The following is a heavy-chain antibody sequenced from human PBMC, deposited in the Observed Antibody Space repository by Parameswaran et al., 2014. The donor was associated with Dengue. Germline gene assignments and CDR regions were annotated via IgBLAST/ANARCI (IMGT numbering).Heavy chain of an antibody. D-gene: IGHD3-10*01. CDR2: IIPIFGTA. J-gene: IGHJ6*02. V-gene: IGHV1-69*01. Sequence: WVRQAPGQGLEWMGGIIPIFGTANYAQKFQGRVTITADESTSTAYMELSSLRSEDTAVYYCARDIKSYYGSGSHSLGYYYYGMDVWGQGTTVTVSS. CDR3: ARDIKSYYGSGSHSLGYYYYGMDV.